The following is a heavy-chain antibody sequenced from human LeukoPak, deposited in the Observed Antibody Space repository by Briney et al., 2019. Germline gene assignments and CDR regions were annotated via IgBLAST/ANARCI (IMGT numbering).Heavy chain of an antibody. J-gene: IGHJ4*02. D-gene: IGHD3-22*01. V-gene: IGHV4-59*08. CDR2: IYYSGST. CDR3: ASWDYYDSSGRFDY. CDR1: GGSISSYY. Sequence: SETLSLTCTVSGGSISSYYWSWLRQPPGKGLEWIGYIYYSGSTNYNPSLKSRVTISVDTSKNQFSLKLSSVTAADTAVYYCASWDYYDSSGRFDYWGQGTLVTVSS.